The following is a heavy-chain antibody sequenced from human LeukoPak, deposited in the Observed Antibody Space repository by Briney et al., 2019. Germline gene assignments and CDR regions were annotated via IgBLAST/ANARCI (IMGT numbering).Heavy chain of an antibody. CDR1: GFTFSSYA. Sequence: GGSLRLPCAASGFTFSSYAMSWVRQAPGKGLEWVSAISGSGGSTYYADSVKGRFTISRDNSKNTLYLQMNSLRAEDTAVYYCAKSRFGGVIVDFDYWGQGTLVTVSS. V-gene: IGHV3-23*01. J-gene: IGHJ4*02. CDR3: AKSRFGGVIVDFDY. CDR2: ISGSGGST. D-gene: IGHD3-16*02.